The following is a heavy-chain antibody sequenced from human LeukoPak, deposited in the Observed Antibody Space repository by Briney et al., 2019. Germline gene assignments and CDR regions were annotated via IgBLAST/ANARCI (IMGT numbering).Heavy chain of an antibody. J-gene: IGHJ5*02. Sequence: SETLSLTCAVYGGSFSGYYWSWIRQPPGKGLEWIGYIYYSGSTNYNPSLKSRVTISVDTSKNQFSLKLSSVTAADTAVYYCASTPSYGGNLYNWFDPWGQGTLVTVSS. CDR3: ASTPSYGGNLYNWFDP. D-gene: IGHD4-23*01. V-gene: IGHV4-59*01. CDR1: GGSFSGYY. CDR2: IYYSGST.